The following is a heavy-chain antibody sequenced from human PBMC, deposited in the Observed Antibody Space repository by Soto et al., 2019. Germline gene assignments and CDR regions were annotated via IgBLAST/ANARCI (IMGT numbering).Heavy chain of an antibody. CDR2: ISSSSST. CDR3: ARVIWSGHLTSDL. V-gene: IGHV3-48*04. Sequence: PGGSLRLSCAASGFTFASHAMNWVRQAPGKGLEWISYISSSSSTIYADSVKGRFTISRDNAKNSLYLQMNSLRDEDTAVYYCARVIWSGHLTSDLWGQGTLVTVSS. D-gene: IGHD3-3*01. CDR1: GFTFASHA. J-gene: IGHJ5*02.